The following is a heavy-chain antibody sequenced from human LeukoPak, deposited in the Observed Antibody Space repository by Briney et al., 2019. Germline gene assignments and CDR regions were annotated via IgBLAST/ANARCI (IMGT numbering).Heavy chain of an antibody. CDR2: IYPGDPDI. J-gene: IGHJ4*02. V-gene: IGHV5-51*01. CDR1: GYSFTSYW. Sequence: GESLKISCEGSGYSFTSYWIGWVRQVPGKGLEWMGIIYPGDPDIRYSPSFQGQVTISADKSISTAYLQWSSLKASDTAIYYCTRRDSSGYPFFDYWGQGTLVTVSS. D-gene: IGHD3-22*01. CDR3: TRRDSSGYPFFDY.